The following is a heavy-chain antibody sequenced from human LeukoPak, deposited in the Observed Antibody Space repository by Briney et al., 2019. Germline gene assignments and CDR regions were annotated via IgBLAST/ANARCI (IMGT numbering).Heavy chain of an antibody. CDR1: GYTFTSNY. J-gene: IGHJ4*02. V-gene: IGHV1-46*01. D-gene: IGHD1-1*01. CDR3: ARSASIRTYYFDY. Sequence: EASVKVSCKAFGYTFTSNYMHWVRQAPGQGLEWMGVISPSGGSTTYAQKFQGRVTMTRDVSTSTVYMELSSLRSEDTAVYYCARSASIRTYYFDYWGQGTLVTVSS. CDR2: ISPSGGST.